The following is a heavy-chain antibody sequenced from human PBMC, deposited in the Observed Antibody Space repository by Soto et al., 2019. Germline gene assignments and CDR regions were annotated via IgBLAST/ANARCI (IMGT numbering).Heavy chain of an antibody. CDR2: ISAYNGNT. CDR1: GYTFTIYG. V-gene: IGHV1-18*01. CDR3: ARESWLRFLEWLPGYGMDV. Sequence: VKVSCKASGYTFTIYGISWVRQAPGQGLEWMGWISAYNGNTNYAQKLQGRVTMTTDTSTSTAYMELRSLRSDDTAMYYCARESWLRFLEWLPGYGMDVWGQGTTVTVSS. D-gene: IGHD3-3*01. J-gene: IGHJ6*02.